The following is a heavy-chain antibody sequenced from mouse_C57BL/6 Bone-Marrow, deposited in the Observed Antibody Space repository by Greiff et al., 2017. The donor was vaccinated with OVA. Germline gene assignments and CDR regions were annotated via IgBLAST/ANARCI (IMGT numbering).Heavy chain of an antibody. D-gene: IGHD1-1*01. V-gene: IGHV1-81*01. CDR3: ARGLYYYGSGYYAMDY. J-gene: IGHJ4*01. CDR2: IYPRSGNT. CDR1: GYTFTSYG. Sequence: QVQLQQSGAELARPGASVKLSCKASGYTFTSYGISWVKLRTGQGLEWIGEIYPRSGNTYYNEKFKGKATLTADKSSSTAYMELRSLTSEDSAVYFCARGLYYYGSGYYAMDYWGQGTSVTVSS.